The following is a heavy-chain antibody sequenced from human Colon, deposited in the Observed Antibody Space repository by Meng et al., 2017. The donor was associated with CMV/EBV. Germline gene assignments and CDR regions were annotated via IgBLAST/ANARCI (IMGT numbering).Heavy chain of an antibody. CDR3: ARAPYSGDHLTNDF. CDR2: INTYSGGT. V-gene: IGHV1-2*02. J-gene: IGHJ4*02. Sequence: ASVKVSCKASGYTFTDYYIHWVRQAPGQGLEWMGWINTYSGGTYYAQKFQGRVTMTRDTSITTAYMELGRLNSDDTAVYFCARAPYSGDHLTNDFWGQGTLVTVSS. D-gene: IGHD4-11*01. CDR1: GYTFTDYY.